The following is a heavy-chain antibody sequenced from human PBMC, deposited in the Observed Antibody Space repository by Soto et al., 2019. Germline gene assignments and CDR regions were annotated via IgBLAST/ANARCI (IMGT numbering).Heavy chain of an antibody. CDR3: AKDEDSSSDKDYYYGMDV. CDR2: IIPIFGTA. Sequence: ASVKVSCKASGGTFSSYAISWVRQAPGQGLEWMGGIIPIFGTANYAQKFQGRVTITADESTSTAYMGLSSLRSEDTAVYYCAKDEDSSSDKDYYYGMDVWGQGTTVTVSS. J-gene: IGHJ6*02. D-gene: IGHD6-13*01. V-gene: IGHV1-69*13. CDR1: GGTFSSYA.